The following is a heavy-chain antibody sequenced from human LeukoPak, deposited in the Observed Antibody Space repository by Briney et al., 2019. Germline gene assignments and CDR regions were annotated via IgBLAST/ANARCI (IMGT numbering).Heavy chain of an antibody. Sequence: PSETLSLTCTVAGGSISNRDYFWGWIRQPPGKGLEWIGCMSYSGSSYYDPSLKSRVAISLDTSRNLFSLNLKSVTAADTPVYYCARMRTGSTEFFDNWRQGTRATVSS. CDR3: ARMRTGSTEFFDN. CDR1: GGSISNRDYF. D-gene: IGHD1-7*01. V-gene: IGHV4-39*02. J-gene: IGHJ4*02. CDR2: MSYSGSS.